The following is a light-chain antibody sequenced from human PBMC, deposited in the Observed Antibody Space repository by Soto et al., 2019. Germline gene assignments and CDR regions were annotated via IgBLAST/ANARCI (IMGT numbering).Light chain of an antibody. CDR1: QSLSRSY. CDR3: HHYGSSPPWT. Sequence: EIVLAQSPGTLSLSPGERATLSCRASQSLSRSYLAWYQQKPGQAPRLLIYGASSRATGIPDRFSGSGSGTDFTLTISRLQPEDFAAYYCHHYGSSPPWTFGQGTKLEIK. J-gene: IGKJ1*01. CDR2: GAS. V-gene: IGKV3-20*01.